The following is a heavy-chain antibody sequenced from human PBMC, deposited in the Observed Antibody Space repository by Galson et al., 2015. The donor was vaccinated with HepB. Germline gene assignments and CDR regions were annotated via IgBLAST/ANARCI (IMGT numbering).Heavy chain of an antibody. J-gene: IGHJ4*02. CDR2: IIPLFGAA. Sequence: SVKVSCKASGGTLRSHAISWVRQAPGQGPEWMGGIIPLFGAANYAQKFQGRVTITADKSTNTVYMELSGLRSDDTAVYYCARDRVVVGPGGGSYQEWGQGTLVTVSP. D-gene: IGHD2-21*01. CDR3: ARDRVVVGPGGGSYQE. V-gene: IGHV1-69*06. CDR1: GGTLRSHA.